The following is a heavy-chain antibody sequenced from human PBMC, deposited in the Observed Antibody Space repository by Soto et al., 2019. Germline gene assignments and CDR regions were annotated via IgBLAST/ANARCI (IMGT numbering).Heavy chain of an antibody. CDR3: VRGGSGATSADLFDA. CDR2: ISSTSSVI. V-gene: IGHV3-21*01. CDR1: GFTFSAYS. J-gene: IGHJ3*01. D-gene: IGHD3-10*01. Sequence: EVQLVESGGGLDRPGGSLRLSCAASGFTFSAYSINWVRQAPGKGLDWVSSISSTSSVIFYAESVRGRFTISRDNAKNSLYLQMNGLRAEDTAVYYCVRGGSGATSADLFDAWGQGTLVTVSS.